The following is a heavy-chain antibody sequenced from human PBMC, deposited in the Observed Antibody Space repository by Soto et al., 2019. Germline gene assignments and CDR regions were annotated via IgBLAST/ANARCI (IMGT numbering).Heavy chain of an antibody. V-gene: IGHV3-33*01. CDR2: LWYGGSQN. Sequence: QVQLVESGGGVVQPGKSLRLCCAASGFSFRNYAFHWVCEAPGKGLEWVAVLWYGGSQNSYANSVKGRFTISRDTSNNTLYLQMSNLRAEDTALYFCASSNRGWYFHLWGRGTLVTVSS. CDR3: ASSNRGWYFHL. J-gene: IGHJ2*01. CDR1: GFSFRNYA.